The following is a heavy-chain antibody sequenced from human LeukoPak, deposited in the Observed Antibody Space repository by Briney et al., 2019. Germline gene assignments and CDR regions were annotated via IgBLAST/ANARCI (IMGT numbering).Heavy chain of an antibody. Sequence: SGGSVRLSCEGSAFIFSGHWMNWVRQTPGKGLEWVASIKEDGSERQYVDSVKGRFTISRENAKNSLYLQMNSLGAGDTAVYYCARDPSGHGLDVWGQGTTVTVSS. V-gene: IGHV3-7*01. CDR3: ARDPSGHGLDV. CDR2: IKEDGSER. J-gene: IGHJ6*02. CDR1: AFIFSGHW. D-gene: IGHD6-25*01.